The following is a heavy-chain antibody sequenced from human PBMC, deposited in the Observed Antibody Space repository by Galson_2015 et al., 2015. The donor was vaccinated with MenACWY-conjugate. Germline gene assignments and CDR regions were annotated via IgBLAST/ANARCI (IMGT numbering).Heavy chain of an antibody. CDR1: GFTFRQYA. Sequence: SLRLSCAVSGFTFRQYAMSWVRQAPGTGLEWVAIISDSGAATHYIDSVKGRFTISRDYSKNTLYLQMSRLRAEDTALYYCAKDVYMDVWGKGTTVSVSS. V-gene: IGHV3-23*01. CDR2: ISDSGAAT. CDR3: AKDVYMDV. J-gene: IGHJ6*03.